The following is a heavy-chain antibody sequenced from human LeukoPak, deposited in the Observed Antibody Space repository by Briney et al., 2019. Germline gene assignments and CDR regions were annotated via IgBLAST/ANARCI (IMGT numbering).Heavy chain of an antibody. CDR2: ISGSSSIV. Sequence: GGSLRLSCAASGFTFSSFSMNWVRQAPGKGLEWLSYISGSSSIVYYGDSVKGRFTISRDNAKNSLYLQMNSLRDEDTAVYYCARDPSVAATGWGRWFDHWGLGTLVTVSS. CDR3: ARDPSVAATGWGRWFDH. CDR1: GFTFSSFS. J-gene: IGHJ5*02. D-gene: IGHD6-13*01. V-gene: IGHV3-48*02.